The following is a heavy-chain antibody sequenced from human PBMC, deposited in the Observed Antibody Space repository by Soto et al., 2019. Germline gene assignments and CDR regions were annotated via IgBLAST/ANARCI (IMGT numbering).Heavy chain of an antibody. CDR2: INPSGGST. Sequence: ASVKVSCKASGYTFTSYYMHWVRQAPGQGLEWMGIINPSGGSTSYAQKFQGRVTMTRDTSTSTVYMELSSLRSEDTAVYYCARAEPLITMVRGVIISPFDYWGQGTLVTVSS. CDR1: GYTFTSYY. J-gene: IGHJ4*02. V-gene: IGHV1-46*03. D-gene: IGHD3-10*01. CDR3: ARAEPLITMVRGVIISPFDY.